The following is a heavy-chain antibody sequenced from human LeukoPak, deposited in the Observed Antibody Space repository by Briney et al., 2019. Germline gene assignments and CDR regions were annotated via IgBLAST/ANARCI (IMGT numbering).Heavy chain of an antibody. CDR1: GFTFSSYA. Sequence: GGSLRLSCTASGFTFSSYAMSWVRQAPGKGLEWVSAISGSAGSTYYADSVKGRFTISRDNSKNTLYLQMNSLRAEDTAVYYCAKGDSSGYPYYFDYWGQGTLVTVSS. V-gene: IGHV3-23*01. D-gene: IGHD3-22*01. CDR3: AKGDSSGYPYYFDY. CDR2: ISGSAGST. J-gene: IGHJ4*02.